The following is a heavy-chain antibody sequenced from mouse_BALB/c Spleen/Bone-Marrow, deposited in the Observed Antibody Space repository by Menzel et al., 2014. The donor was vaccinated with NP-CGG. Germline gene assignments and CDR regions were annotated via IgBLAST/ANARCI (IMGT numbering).Heavy chain of an antibody. Sequence: VQLKESGAELVKPGASVKLSCTASGFNIKDTYMHWVKQRPEQGLEWIGRIDPANGNTKYDPKFQGKATITADTSSNTAYLQLSSLTSEDTAVYYCATYYRYDRRFAYWGQETLVTVTA. D-gene: IGHD2-14*01. CDR3: ATYYRYDRRFAY. CDR1: GFNIKDTY. V-gene: IGHV14-3*02. CDR2: IDPANGNT. J-gene: IGHJ3*01.